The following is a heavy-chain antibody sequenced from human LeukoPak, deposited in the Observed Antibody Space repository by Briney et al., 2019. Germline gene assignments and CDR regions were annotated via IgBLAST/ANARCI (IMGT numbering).Heavy chain of an antibody. CDR3: AKESLLWFGALDY. D-gene: IGHD3-10*01. CDR1: GLTFSSYA. J-gene: IGHJ4*02. Sequence: GGPLRLSCAASGLTFSSYAMSWVRRAPGKGLEWVAVISYDGSNKYYAHSVKGRFTISRDNSKNTLYLQMNSLRAEDTAVYYCAKESLLWFGALDYWGQGTLVTVSS. CDR2: ISYDGSNK. V-gene: IGHV3-30-3*01.